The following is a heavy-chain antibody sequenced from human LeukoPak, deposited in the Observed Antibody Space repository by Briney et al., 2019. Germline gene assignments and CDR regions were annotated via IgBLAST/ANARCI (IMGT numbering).Heavy chain of an antibody. Sequence: PSQTLSLTCTVSGGSISSGDYYWSWIRQPPGKGLEWIGYIYYSGSTYYNPSLKSRVTISVDTSKNQFSLKLSSVTAADTAVYYCASENSYCSGGSCANAFDIWGQETMVTVSS. D-gene: IGHD2-15*01. CDR3: ASENSYCSGGSCANAFDI. V-gene: IGHV4-30-4*01. J-gene: IGHJ3*02. CDR1: GGSISSGDYY. CDR2: IYYSGST.